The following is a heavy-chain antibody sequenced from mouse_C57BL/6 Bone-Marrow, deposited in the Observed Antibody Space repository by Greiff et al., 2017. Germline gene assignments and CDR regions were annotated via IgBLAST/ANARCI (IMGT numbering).Heavy chain of an antibody. J-gene: IGHJ1*03. CDR3: ARRDSNSLYWYFDV. Sequence: QVQLQQSGAELARPGASVKLSCKASGYTFTSYGISWVKQRTGQGLEWIGEIYPRSGNTYYNEKFKGKATLTADKSSSTAYMELRSLTSEDSAVYFCARRDSNSLYWYFDVWGTGTTVTVSS. D-gene: IGHD2-5*01. CDR2: IYPRSGNT. V-gene: IGHV1-81*01. CDR1: GYTFTSYG.